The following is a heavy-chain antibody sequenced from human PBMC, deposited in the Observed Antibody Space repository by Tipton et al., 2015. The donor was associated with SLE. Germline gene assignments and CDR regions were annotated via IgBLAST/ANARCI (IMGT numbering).Heavy chain of an antibody. Sequence: QLVQSGAEVKKPGASVKVSCKASGYTFSNYYMHWVRQAPGQGLEWMGIINPSGGSTSYAQKFQGRVTMTRDTSTSTVYMELSSLRSEDTAVYYCATVPYGPEWYFDYWGQGTLVTVSS. D-gene: IGHD3-10*01. J-gene: IGHJ4*02. CDR2: INPSGGST. CDR1: GYTFSNYY. CDR3: ATVPYGPEWYFDY. V-gene: IGHV1-46*01.